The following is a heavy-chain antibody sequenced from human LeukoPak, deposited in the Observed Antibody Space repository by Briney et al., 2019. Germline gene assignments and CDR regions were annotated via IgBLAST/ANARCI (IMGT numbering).Heavy chain of an antibody. CDR1: GFTFSDYY. D-gene: IGHD6-19*01. CDR2: ISSSGSTI. J-gene: IGHJ4*02. CDR3: ARESVAGTSIDY. Sequence: GGSLRLSCAASGFTFSDYYMSWIRQAPGKGLEWVSYISSSGSTIYYADSVKGRFTISRDNAKNSLYLQMNSLGAEDTAVYYRARESVAGTSIDYWGQGTLVTVSS. V-gene: IGHV3-11*01.